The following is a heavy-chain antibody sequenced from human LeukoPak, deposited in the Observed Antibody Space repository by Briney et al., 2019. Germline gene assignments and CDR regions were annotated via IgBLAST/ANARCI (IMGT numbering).Heavy chain of an antibody. V-gene: IGHV4-39*07. CDR2: IYYSGST. CDR1: GGSISSSSYY. CDR3: ARDLGSGSYLSGWY. Sequence: PSETLSLTCTVSGGSISSSSYYWGWIRQPPGKGLEWIGSIYYSGSTYYNPSLKSRVTISVDTSKNQFSLKLSSVTAADTAVYYCARDLGSGSYLSGWYWGQGTLVTVSS. D-gene: IGHD3-10*01. J-gene: IGHJ4*02.